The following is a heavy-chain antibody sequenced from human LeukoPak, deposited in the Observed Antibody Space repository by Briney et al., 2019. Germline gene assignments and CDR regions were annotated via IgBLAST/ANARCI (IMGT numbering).Heavy chain of an antibody. V-gene: IGHV5-51*01. CDR2: IYPGDSDT. J-gene: IGHJ4*02. CDR3: ARIVRFGDLFVDY. Sequence: GGSLKISCKGSGFRFTSYWIGGVRQMPGKGLEWMGIIYPGDSDTRYSPSFQGQVTISADKSISTAYLQWSSLKASDTAMYYCARIVRFGDLFVDYWGQGTLVTVSS. D-gene: IGHD3-10*01. CDR1: GFRFTSYW.